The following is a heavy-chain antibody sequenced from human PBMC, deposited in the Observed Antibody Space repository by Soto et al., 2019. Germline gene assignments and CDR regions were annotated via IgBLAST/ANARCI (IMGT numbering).Heavy chain of an antibody. CDR2: INPSGGST. V-gene: IGHV1-46*01. CDR3: ARDARYDYVWGSYRYTPANPDY. J-gene: IGHJ4*02. CDR1: GDPFSRYY. Sequence: GSMMGSCQGSGDPFSRYYIQWVRQAPGKRLVWVGIINPSGGSTSYPQKFQGRVTMTQGTSPSTVYMELSSLRSEDTAVYYCARDARYDYVWGSYRYTPANPDYWGQGTLVTVSS. D-gene: IGHD3-16*02.